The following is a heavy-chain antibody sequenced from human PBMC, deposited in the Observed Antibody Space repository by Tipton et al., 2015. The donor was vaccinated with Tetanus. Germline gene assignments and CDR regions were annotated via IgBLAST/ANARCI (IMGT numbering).Heavy chain of an antibody. CDR3: ARGKHTVTFDY. CDR2: IYYSGST. D-gene: IGHD4-17*01. V-gene: IGHV4-31*03. Sequence: TLSLTCTVSGGSISSGGYYWSWIRQHPGKGLEWIGYIYYSGSTYYNPSLKSRLTISVDTSKNQFSLKLSSVTAADTAVYYCARGKHTVTFDYWGQGTLVTVSS. J-gene: IGHJ4*02. CDR1: GGSISSGGYY.